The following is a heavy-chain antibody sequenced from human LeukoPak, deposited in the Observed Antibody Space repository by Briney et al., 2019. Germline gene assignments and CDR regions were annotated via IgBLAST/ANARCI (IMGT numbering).Heavy chain of an antibody. CDR1: GYTFTSYG. CDR3: ARDQTYYYDSSGYYRSYWYFDL. CDR2: ISAYNGNT. V-gene: IGHV1-18*01. D-gene: IGHD3-22*01. J-gene: IGHJ2*01. Sequence: GASVKVSCKASGYTFTSYGISWVRQAPGQGLEWMGWISAYNGNTNYAQKLQGRVTMTTDTSTSTAHMELRSLRSDDTAVYYCARDQTYYYDSSGYYRSYWYFDLWGRGTLVTVSS.